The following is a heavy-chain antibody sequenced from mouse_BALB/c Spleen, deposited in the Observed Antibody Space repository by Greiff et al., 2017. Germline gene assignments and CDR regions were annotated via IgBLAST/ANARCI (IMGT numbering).Heavy chain of an antibody. CDR2: IDPSDSYT. V-gene: IGHV1S127*01. D-gene: IGHD1-1*01. J-gene: IGHJ3*01. CDR1: GYTFTSYW. CDR3: TRGITPGFAY. Sequence: VQLQQPGAELVKPGASVKMSCKASGYTFTSYWIHWVKQRPGQGLEWIGVIDPSDSYTSYNQKFKGKATLTVDTSSSTAYMQLSSLTSEDSAVYYCTRGITPGFAYWGQGTLVTVSA.